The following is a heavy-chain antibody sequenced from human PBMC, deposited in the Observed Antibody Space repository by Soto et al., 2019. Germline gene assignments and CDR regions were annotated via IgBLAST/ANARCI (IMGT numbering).Heavy chain of an antibody. Sequence: ASVKVSCKASGYTFTSYYMHWVRQAPGQGLEWMGIINPSGGSTSYAQKFQGRVTMTRDTSTSTVYMELSSLRSEDTAVYYCARDRSPPADDRYYYGMDVWGQGTMVTVSS. D-gene: IGHD1-1*01. J-gene: IGHJ6*02. V-gene: IGHV1-46*01. CDR1: GYTFTSYY. CDR3: ARDRSPPADDRYYYGMDV. CDR2: INPSGGST.